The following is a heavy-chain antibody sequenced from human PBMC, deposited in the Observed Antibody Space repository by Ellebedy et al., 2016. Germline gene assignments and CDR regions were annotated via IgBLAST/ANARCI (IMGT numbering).Heavy chain of an antibody. V-gene: IGHV1-2*04. D-gene: IGHD4-23*01. CDR2: INPNSGGT. CDR1: GYTFTGYY. CDR3: ARGDAEYQVVTPFDY. J-gene: IGHJ4*02. Sequence: ASVKVSCKASGYTFTGYYMHWVRQAPGQGLEWMGWINPNSGGTNYAQKFQGWVTMTRDTSISTAYMELSRLRSDDTAVYYCARGDAEYQVVTPFDYWGQGTLVTVSS.